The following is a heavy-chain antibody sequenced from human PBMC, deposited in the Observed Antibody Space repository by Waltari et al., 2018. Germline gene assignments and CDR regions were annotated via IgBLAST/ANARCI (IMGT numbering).Heavy chain of an antibody. J-gene: IGHJ5*02. V-gene: IGHV4-38-2*01. CDR1: GYFINTVFF. CDR2: IYYDGTT. Sequence: QVQLQESGPGLVRPSETLSLTCDVSGYFINTVFFWGWVRQPPGKGLEWIGNIYYDGTTYYNPSLSHRLMISLDTSKNQFSLRLNFVDVADTAVYYCARQTLGYCTSAACRRLETWGQGILVTVSS. CDR3: ARQTLGYCTSAACRRLET. D-gene: IGHD2-2*03.